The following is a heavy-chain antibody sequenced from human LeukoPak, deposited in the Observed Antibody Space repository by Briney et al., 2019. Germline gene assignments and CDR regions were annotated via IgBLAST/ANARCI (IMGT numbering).Heavy chain of an antibody. J-gene: IGHJ3*02. V-gene: IGHV3-64*01. CDR3: ARASERAFDI. CDR2: ISSNGGST. CDR1: GFTFSSYA. D-gene: IGHD1-26*01. Sequence: GGSLRLSCAASGFTFSSYAMHWVRQAPGKGLEYVSAISSNGGSTYYANSVKGRFTISRVNSKNTLYLQMGSLRAEDMAVYYCARASERAFDIWGQGTMVTVSS.